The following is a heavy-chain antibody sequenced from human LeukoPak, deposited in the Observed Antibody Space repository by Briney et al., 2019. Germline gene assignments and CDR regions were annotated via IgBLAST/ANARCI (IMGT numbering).Heavy chain of an antibody. V-gene: IGHV4-4*07. D-gene: IGHD6-13*01. Sequence: SETLSLTCTVSGGSISSYYWSWIRQPAGKGLEWIGRIYTSGSTNYNPSLKSRVTMSVDTSKNQFSLKLSSVTAADTAVYYCARGARIAAANDAFDIWGQGTMVTVSS. CDR3: ARGARIAAANDAFDI. CDR1: GGSISSYY. J-gene: IGHJ3*02. CDR2: IYTSGST.